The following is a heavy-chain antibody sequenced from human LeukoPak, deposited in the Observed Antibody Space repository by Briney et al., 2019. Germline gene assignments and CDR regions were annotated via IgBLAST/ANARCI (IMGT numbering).Heavy chain of an antibody. Sequence: SETLSLTCTVSGDSISIYFWTWIRQPPGRGLEWIGYMSNGGSTSYNPSLESRVTLSLDVSRNQFSLRLTSVTAADTAVYYCARGHPFDIWGQGTMVTVSS. CDR3: ARGHPFDI. V-gene: IGHV4-59*08. CDR2: MSNGGST. CDR1: GDSISIYF. J-gene: IGHJ3*02.